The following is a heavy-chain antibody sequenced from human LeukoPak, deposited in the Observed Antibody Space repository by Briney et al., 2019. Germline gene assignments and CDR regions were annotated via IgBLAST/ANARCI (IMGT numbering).Heavy chain of an antibody. CDR1: GGSITNYY. CDR2: IYTSGST. D-gene: IGHD3-10*01. Sequence: SETLSLTCSLSGGSITNYYWSWIRQPPGKGLEWIGRIYTSGSTNYNPSLKSRVTMSVDTSKNQFSLKLSSVTAADTAVYYCARGVTMVSGPANWFDPWGQGTLVTVSS. CDR3: ARGVTMVSGPANWFDP. J-gene: IGHJ5*02. V-gene: IGHV4-4*07.